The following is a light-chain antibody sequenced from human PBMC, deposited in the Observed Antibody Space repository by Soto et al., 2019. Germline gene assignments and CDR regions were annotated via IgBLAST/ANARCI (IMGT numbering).Light chain of an antibody. V-gene: IGKV1-39*01. CDR1: QSIAAY. CDR2: AAS. CDR3: QQSYSIPIT. Sequence: DIQMTQSPSSLSASVGDRVTITCRASQSIAAYLNWYQQKPGKAPKFLIHAASSLQSGVPSRFSGSGSGTEFTLTISSLQPEDFAIYFCQQSYSIPITFGQGTRVEIK. J-gene: IGKJ5*01.